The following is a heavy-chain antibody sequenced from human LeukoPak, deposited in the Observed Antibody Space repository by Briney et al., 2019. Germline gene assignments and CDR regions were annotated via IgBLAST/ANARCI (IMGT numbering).Heavy chain of an antibody. CDR3: ARGGFYCGGDCYVDY. V-gene: IGHV4-34*01. CDR2: INHSGST. J-gene: IGHJ4*02. Sequence: SETLSLTCAVYGGSFSPYYWSWIRQPPGKGLEGIGEINHSGSTNYNPSLKSRVTISVDTSKNQFSLRLSSVTAADTAVYYCARGGFYCGGDCYVDYWGQGTLVTVSS. D-gene: IGHD2-21*02. CDR1: GGSFSPYY.